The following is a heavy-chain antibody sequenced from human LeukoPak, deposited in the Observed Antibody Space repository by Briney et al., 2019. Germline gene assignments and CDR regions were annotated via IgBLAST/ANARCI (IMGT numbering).Heavy chain of an antibody. CDR1: GFTFDDYA. Sequence: GGSLRLSCAASGFTFDDYAMHWVRQAPGKGLEWVSGISWNSGSIGYADSVKGRFTISRDNAENSLYLQMNSLRAEDTAVYHCAKDRDILTGYYPDYWGQGTLVTVPS. V-gene: IGHV3-9*01. CDR2: ISWNSGSI. J-gene: IGHJ4*02. CDR3: AKDRDILTGYYPDY. D-gene: IGHD3-9*01.